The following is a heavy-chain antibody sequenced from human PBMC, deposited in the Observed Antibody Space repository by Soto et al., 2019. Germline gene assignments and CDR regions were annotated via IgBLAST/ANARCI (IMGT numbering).Heavy chain of an antibody. CDR2: ISYDGSNK. CDR3: ARDYSIVGTTMIVTGSI. V-gene: IGHV3-30-3*01. CDR1: GFTFSSYA. Sequence: GGSLRLSCAASGFTFSSYATHWVRQAPGKGLEWVAVISYDGSNKYYADSVKGRFTISRDNSKNTLYLQMNSLRAEDTAVYYCARDYSIVGTTMIVTGSIWGQGTMVTVSS. J-gene: IGHJ3*02. D-gene: IGHD3-22*01.